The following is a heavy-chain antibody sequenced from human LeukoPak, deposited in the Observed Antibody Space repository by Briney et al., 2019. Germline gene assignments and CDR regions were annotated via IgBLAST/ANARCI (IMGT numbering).Heavy chain of an antibody. CDR2: ISYDGSNK. V-gene: IGHV3-30*03. CDR1: GFTFSSYG. D-gene: IGHD3-22*01. Sequence: GRSLRLSCAASGFTFSSYGMHWVRQAPGKGLEWVAVISYDGSNKCYADSVKGRFTISRDNSKNTLYLQMNSLRAEDTAVYYCASDYDSTSLNAFDIWGQGTMVTVSS. CDR3: ASDYDSTSLNAFDI. J-gene: IGHJ3*02.